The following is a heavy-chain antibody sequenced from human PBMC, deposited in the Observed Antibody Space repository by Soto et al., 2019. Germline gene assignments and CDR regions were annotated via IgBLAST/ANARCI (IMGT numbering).Heavy chain of an antibody. J-gene: IGHJ6*02. CDR2: IYYSGST. CDR3: ARVRWETYGMDV. CDR1: GCSISSYY. D-gene: IGHD1-26*01. Sequence: SATLSLTCTVSGCSISSYYWSWIRQPPGKGLEWIGYIYYSGSTNYNPSLKSRVTISVDTSKNQFSLKLSSVTAADTAVYYCARVRWETYGMDVWGQGTTVTVSS. V-gene: IGHV4-59*01.